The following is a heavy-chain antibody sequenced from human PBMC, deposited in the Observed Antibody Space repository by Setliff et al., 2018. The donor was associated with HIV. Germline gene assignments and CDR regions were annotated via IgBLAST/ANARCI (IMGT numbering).Heavy chain of an antibody. Sequence: ASVKVSCKASGYAFTSDHMHWVRQAPGQGLEWMGMITPRDGRTNYEQKFQGRVTMTRDTSTTTVYMELSSLTSDDTAVYYCARGRYNSRIDVWGQGTTVTVSS. CDR2: ITPRDGRT. V-gene: IGHV1-46*01. CDR1: GYAFTSDH. CDR3: ARGRYNSRIDV. D-gene: IGHD5-18*01. J-gene: IGHJ6*02.